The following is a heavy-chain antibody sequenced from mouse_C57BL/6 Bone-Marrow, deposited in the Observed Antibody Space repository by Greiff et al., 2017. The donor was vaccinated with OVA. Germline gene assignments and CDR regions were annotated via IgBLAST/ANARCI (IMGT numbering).Heavy chain of an antibody. V-gene: IGHV1-72*01. D-gene: IGHD1-1*01. CDR3: ARHYGSSYWYFDV. CDR2: IDLNSGGT. J-gene: IGHJ1*03. Sequence: VQLQQPGAELVKPGASVKLSCKASGYTFTSYWMHWVKQRPGRGLEWIGRIDLNSGGTKYNEKFKSKATLTVDKPSSTAYMQLSSLTSEDSAVYYCARHYGSSYWYFDVWGTGTTVTVSS. CDR1: GYTFTSYW.